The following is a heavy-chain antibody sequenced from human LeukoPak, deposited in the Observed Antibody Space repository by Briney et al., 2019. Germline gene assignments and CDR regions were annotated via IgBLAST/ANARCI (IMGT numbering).Heavy chain of an antibody. J-gene: IGHJ4*02. CDR2: ISRDGKRQ. CDR1: GFIFNNYD. Sequence: GGSLRLSCATSGFIFNNYDPHWVRQAPGKGLEWLATISRDGKRQFYADSVKGRFTISRDDSRNTLYLQMNSLRAEDTAVYYCAKDTYYYDSSGLIDYWGQGTLVTVSS. D-gene: IGHD3-22*01. V-gene: IGHV3-30*18. CDR3: AKDTYYYDSSGLIDY.